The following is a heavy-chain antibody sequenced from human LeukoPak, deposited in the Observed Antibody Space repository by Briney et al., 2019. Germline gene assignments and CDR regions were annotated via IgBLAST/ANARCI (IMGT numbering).Heavy chain of an antibody. Sequence: GASVKVSCKASGGTFSSYAISWVRQAPGQGLEWMGGIIPIFGTANYAQKFQGRVTMTRNTSISTAYMELSSLRSEDTAVYYCARGGTIFGVVTTRLDYYYMDVWGKGTTVTVSS. CDR2: IIPIFGTA. D-gene: IGHD3-3*01. CDR3: ARGGTIFGVVTTRLDYYYMDV. V-gene: IGHV1-69*05. CDR1: GGTFSSYA. J-gene: IGHJ6*03.